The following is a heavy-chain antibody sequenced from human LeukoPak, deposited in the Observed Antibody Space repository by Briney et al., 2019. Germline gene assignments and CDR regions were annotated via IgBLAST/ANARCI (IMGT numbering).Heavy chain of an antibody. CDR3: ARDPLRFGELLGYFDY. CDR2: INHSGST. V-gene: IGHV4-34*01. Sequence: SETLSLTCAVYGGSFSGYYWSWIRQPPGKGLEWIGEINHSGSTNYNPSLKSRVTISVDTSKNQFSLKLSSVTAADTAVYYCARDPLRFGELLGYFDYWGQGTLVTASS. J-gene: IGHJ4*02. D-gene: IGHD3-10*01. CDR1: GGSFSGYY.